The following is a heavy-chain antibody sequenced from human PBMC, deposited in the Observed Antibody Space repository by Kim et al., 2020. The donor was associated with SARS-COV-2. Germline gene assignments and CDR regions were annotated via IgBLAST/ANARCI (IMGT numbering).Heavy chain of an antibody. CDR1: GFTLSSFT. V-gene: IGHV3-30*04. D-gene: IGHD3-22*01. J-gene: IGHJ4*02. CDR3: ARDPYDGSAYYPHYLDS. Sequence: GGSLRLSCAASGFTLSSFTMHWVRQAPGKGLEWVGVLSSDGANAYYANSVKGRFTISRDTSKNTIYLQMYSLRPEDTAVYYCARDPYDGSAYYPHYLDSWGQGSLVTVSS. CDR2: LSSDGANA.